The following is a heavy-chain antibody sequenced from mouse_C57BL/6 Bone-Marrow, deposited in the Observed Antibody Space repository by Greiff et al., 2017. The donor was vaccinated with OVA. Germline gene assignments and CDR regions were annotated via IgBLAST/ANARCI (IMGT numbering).Heavy chain of an antibody. CDR2: INPSSGYT. CDR3: AREGWLLPWYFDV. Sequence: QVQLQQSGAELAKPGASVKLSCKASGYTFTSYWMHWVKQRPGQGLEWIGYINPSSGYTKYNQKFKDKAILTADKSSSTAYMQLSSLTYEDSAVYYCAREGWLLPWYFDVWGTGTTVTVSS. V-gene: IGHV1-7*01. CDR1: GYTFTSYW. D-gene: IGHD2-3*01. J-gene: IGHJ1*03.